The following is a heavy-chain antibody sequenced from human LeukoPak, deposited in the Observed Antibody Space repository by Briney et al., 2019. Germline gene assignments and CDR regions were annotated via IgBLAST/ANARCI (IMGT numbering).Heavy chain of an antibody. CDR3: ASALYYFYMDV. Sequence: PSQTLSLTCTVSGGSVSSGGYYWSWVRQHPGKGLEWIGYIYYSGSTYYNPSLKSRVTISLDTSKNHFSQTLSSVTAADTAVYYCASALYYFYMDVWGKGTTVTVSS. CDR1: GGSVSSGGYY. CDR2: IYYSGST. V-gene: IGHV4-31*03. J-gene: IGHJ6*03.